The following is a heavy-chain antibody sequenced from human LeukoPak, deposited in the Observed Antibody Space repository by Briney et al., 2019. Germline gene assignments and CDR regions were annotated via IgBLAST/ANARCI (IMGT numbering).Heavy chain of an antibody. CDR2: INHSGST. V-gene: IGHV4-34*01. CDR3: ARVGYSYGYSG. D-gene: IGHD5-18*01. J-gene: IGHJ4*02. Sequence: PSETLSLTCAVYGGSFSGYYWSWIRQPPGKGLEWIGEINHSGSTNYNPSLKSRVTISVDMSKNQFSLKLSSVTAADTAVYYCARVGYSYGYSGWGQGTLVTVSS. CDR1: GGSFSGYY.